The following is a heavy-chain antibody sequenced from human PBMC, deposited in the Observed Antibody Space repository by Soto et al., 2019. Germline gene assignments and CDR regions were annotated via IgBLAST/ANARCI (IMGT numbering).Heavy chain of an antibody. Sequence: GASVKVSCKASGYTFTSYAMHWVRQAPGQRLEWMGWINAGNGNTKYSQKFQGRVTITRDTSASTAYMDLSSLRSEDTAVYYCARKGRTYDLDAFDIWGQGTMVTVSS. V-gene: IGHV1-3*01. D-gene: IGHD3-3*01. CDR3: ARKGRTYDLDAFDI. J-gene: IGHJ3*02. CDR1: GYTFTSYA. CDR2: INAGNGNT.